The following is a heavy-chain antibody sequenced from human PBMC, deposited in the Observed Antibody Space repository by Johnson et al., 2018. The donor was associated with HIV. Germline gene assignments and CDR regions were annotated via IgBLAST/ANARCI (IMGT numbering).Heavy chain of an antibody. D-gene: IGHD1-7*01. CDR1: GFNVSSSY. CDR2: IYSGGST. V-gene: IGHV3-66*01. CDR3: AKDRRELPSPFDI. J-gene: IGHJ3*02. Sequence: VQLVESGGVLVQPGGSLRLSCAASGFNVSSSYMSWVRQAPGKGLEWVSLIYSGGSTYYADSVKGRFTISRDNSKNTMYLQMNSLRAEDTAVYYCAKDRRELPSPFDIWGQGTRGTVSS.